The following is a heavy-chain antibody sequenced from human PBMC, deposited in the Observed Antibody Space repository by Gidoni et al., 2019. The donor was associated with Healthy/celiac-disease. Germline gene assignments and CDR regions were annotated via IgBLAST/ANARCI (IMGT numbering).Heavy chain of an antibody. CDR1: GVTFSSYA. D-gene: IGHD5-12*01. V-gene: IGHV3-23*01. CDR3: AKDGDGYPDAFDI. CDR2: ISGSGGST. J-gene: IGHJ3*02. Sequence: EVQLLVSGGGLVQPGGSLRLSCAASGVTFSSYAMSWVRQAPGKGLEWVSAISGSGGSTYYADSVKGRFTISRDNSKNTLYLQMNSLRAEDTAVYYCAKDGDGYPDAFDIWGQGTMVTVSS.